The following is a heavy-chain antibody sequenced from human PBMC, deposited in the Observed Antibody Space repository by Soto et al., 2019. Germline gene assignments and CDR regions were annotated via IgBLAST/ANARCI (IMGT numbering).Heavy chain of an antibody. D-gene: IGHD3-10*01. CDR2: ISAYNGNT. J-gene: IGHJ6*01. CDR3: ARGGPTSADYYYGMDG. CDR1: GYTFINDG. V-gene: IGHV1-18*01. Sequence: QVQLVQSGAEVRRPGASVKCSCKASGYTFINDGINWVRQAPGQGREWMGWISAYNGNTEYAQNFQGRVTMTTDTSTSTAYMELRSLRSDDTAVYSCARGGPTSADYYYGMDGWGLGTTVTVS.